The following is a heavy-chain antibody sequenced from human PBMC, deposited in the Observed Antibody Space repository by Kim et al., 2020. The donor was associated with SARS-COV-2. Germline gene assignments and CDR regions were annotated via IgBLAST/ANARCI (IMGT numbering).Heavy chain of an antibody. J-gene: IGHJ4*02. V-gene: IGHV3-30*03. CDR3: AALALGGLQLDIDY. CDR1: GFTFSSYG. D-gene: IGHD5-12*01. CDR2: ISYDGSNK. Sequence: GGSLRLSCEASGFTFSSYGMHWVRQAPGKGLEWVAVISYDGSNKYYADSVKGRFTISRDNSKNTLYLQMNSLRAEDTAVYYCAALALGGLQLDIDYWGQGTLVTVSS.